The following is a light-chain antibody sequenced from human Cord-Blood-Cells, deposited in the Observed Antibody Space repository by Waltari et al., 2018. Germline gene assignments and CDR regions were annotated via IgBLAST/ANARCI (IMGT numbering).Light chain of an antibody. J-gene: IGLJ1*01. Sequence: QSALTQPASVSGSPGQSITISCTGTSSDAGSYNLVSWYQQHPGKAPKLMIYEVSKRPSGVSNRFSGSKSGNTASLTISGLQAEDKADYYCCSYAGSSTYVFGTGTKVTVL. CDR1: SSDAGSYNL. CDR2: EVS. V-gene: IGLV2-23*02. CDR3: CSYAGSSTYV.